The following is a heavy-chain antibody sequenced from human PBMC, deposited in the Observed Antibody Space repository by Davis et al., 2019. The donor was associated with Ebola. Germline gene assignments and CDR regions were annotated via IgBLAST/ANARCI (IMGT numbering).Heavy chain of an antibody. CDR1: GFTFNNYA. V-gene: IGHV3-23*01. D-gene: IGHD2-15*01. J-gene: IGHJ5*02. Sequence: GESLKISCTASGFTFNNYAMSWVRQAPGKGLEWVSTISGSGTNTYYADSVKGRFTISRDNSKNTLYLQMNSLRAEDTAVYYCARETVVVVAALGWWFDPWGQGTLVTVSS. CDR2: ISGSGTNT. CDR3: ARETVVVVAALGWWFDP.